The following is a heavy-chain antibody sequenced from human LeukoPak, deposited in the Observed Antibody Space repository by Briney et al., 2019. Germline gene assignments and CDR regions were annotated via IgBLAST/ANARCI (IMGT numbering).Heavy chain of an antibody. CDR3: ARDSYYYDSSGYYGPTYAFDI. V-gene: IGHV4-31*03. J-gene: IGHJ3*02. CDR1: GGSISSGDYY. CDR2: IYYSGST. Sequence: SETLSLTCTVSGGSISSGDYYWSWIRQHPGKGLEWIGYIYYSGSTYYNPSLKSRVTISVDTSKNQFSLKLSSVTVADTAVYYCARDSYYYDSSGYYGPTYAFDIWGQGTMVTVSS. D-gene: IGHD3-22*01.